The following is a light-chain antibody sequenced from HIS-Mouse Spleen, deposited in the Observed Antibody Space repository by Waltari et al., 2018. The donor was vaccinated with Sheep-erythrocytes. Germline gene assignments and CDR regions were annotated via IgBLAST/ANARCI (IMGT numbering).Light chain of an antibody. CDR2: DAS. CDR3: QQRSNWLT. CDR1: QSVSSY. J-gene: IGKJ4*01. Sequence: EIVLTQSPATLSLSPGERATLSCRASQSVSSYLAWYQQKPGQAPRLLISDASRATGIPARFSGSGSGTDFTLTISSLEPEDFAVYYCQQRSNWLTFGGGTKVEIK. V-gene: IGKV3-11*01.